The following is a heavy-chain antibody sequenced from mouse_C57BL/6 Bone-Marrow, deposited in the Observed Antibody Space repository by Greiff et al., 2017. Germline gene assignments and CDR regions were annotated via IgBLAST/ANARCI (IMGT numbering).Heavy chain of an antibody. V-gene: IGHV5-9-1*02. Sequence: EVQVVESGEGLVKPGGSLKLSCAASGFTFSSYAMSWVRQTPEKRLEWVAYISSGGDYIYYADTVKGRFTISRDNARNTLYLQMSSLKSEDTAMYYCTSEGSSGPFAYWGQGTLVTVSA. CDR2: ISSGGDYI. CDR1: GFTFSSYA. J-gene: IGHJ3*01. CDR3: TSEGSSGPFAY. D-gene: IGHD3-2*02.